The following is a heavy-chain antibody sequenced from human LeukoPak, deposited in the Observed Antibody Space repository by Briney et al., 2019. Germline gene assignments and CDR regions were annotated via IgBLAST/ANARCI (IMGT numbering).Heavy chain of an antibody. D-gene: IGHD2-2*02. Sequence: ASVKVSCKASGYTFTGFYMHWVRQAPGQGLEWMGWINPNSGGTNYAQKFQGRVTMTRDTSTSTVYMELSSLRSEDTAVYYCARDRDCSSTSCYIEAGWFDPWGQGTLVTVSS. CDR3: ARDRDCSSTSCYIEAGWFDP. V-gene: IGHV1-2*02. CDR2: INPNSGGT. J-gene: IGHJ5*02. CDR1: GYTFTGFY.